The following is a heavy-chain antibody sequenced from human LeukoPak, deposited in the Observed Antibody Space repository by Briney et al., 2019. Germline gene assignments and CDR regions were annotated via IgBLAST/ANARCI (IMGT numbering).Heavy chain of an antibody. D-gene: IGHD6-6*01. V-gene: IGHV3-7*01. CDR1: GFTFSSYW. CDR3: ARIGYSSSSFDY. Sequence: GGSLRLSCVASGFTFSSYWMSWVRQVPGKGLEWVANIKQDGSHIYYVDSLKGRFTISRDNAKNSLYLQMNSLRVEDTAMYYCARIGYSSSSFDYWGQGTLVTVSS. CDR2: IKQDGSHI. J-gene: IGHJ4*02.